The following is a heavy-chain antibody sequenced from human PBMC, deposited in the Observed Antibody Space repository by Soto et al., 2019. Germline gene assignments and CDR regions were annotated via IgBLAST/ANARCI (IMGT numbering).Heavy chain of an antibody. D-gene: IGHD4-17*01. V-gene: IGHV1-2*04. Sequence: ASVKVSCKASGYTFTGYYMHWVRQAPGQGLEWMGWINPNSGGTNYAQKFQGWVTMTRDTSISTAYMELSRLRSDDTAVYYCARLSPLDYGEHYYFDYWGQGTLVTVSS. CDR1: GYTFTGYY. CDR2: INPNSGGT. CDR3: ARLSPLDYGEHYYFDY. J-gene: IGHJ4*02.